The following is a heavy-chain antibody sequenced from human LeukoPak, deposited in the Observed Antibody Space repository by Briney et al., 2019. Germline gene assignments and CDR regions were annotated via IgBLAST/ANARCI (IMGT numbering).Heavy chain of an antibody. D-gene: IGHD2-2*01. V-gene: IGHV1-18*04. CDR1: GYTFTIYY. J-gene: IGHJ5*02. Sequence: ASVKVSCKASGYTFTIYYMHWVRQAPGQGLEWMGWISGNNDNTNYAQRVQDRITMTTDTSTSTAYMELRSLRSDDTAVYYCARAPFCSSVSCYRTNNWLDPWGQGTLVTVSS. CDR3: ARAPFCSSVSCYRTNNWLDP. CDR2: ISGNNDNT.